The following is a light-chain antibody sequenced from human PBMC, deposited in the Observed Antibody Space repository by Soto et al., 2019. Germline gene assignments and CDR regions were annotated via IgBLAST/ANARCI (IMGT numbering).Light chain of an antibody. J-gene: IGLJ1*01. CDR2: DNN. CDR3: GTWDSGLSAGVYV. CDR1: SSNIGNNY. V-gene: IGLV1-51*01. Sequence: QSVLTQPPSVSAAPGQKVTISCSGSSSNIGNNYVSWYQQLPGTAPKLLIYDNNKRPSGIPDRFSGSKSGTSATLGITGLQTGDEADYYCGTWDSGLSAGVYVFGTGTKLTVL.